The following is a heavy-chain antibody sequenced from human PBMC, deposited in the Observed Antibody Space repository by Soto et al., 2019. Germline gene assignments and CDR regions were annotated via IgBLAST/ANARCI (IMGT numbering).Heavy chain of an antibody. CDR2: IDSSGEK. D-gene: IGHD6-19*01. V-gene: IGHV2-26*01. Sequence: QVTLKESGPVLVKPTETLTLRCTVSGLSITDSEMGVSWIRQPPGQPLGWLAHIDSSGEKAYRTFLKCRLAISKDTSKSQIVLTVTNMDTADTATYYCARRHLAVAVSPWFDPWGQGIPVTVSS. J-gene: IGHJ5*02. CDR1: GLSITDSEMG. CDR3: ARRHLAVAVSPWFDP.